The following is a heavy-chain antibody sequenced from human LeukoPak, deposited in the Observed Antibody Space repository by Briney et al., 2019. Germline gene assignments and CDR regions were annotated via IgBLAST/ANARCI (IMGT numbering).Heavy chain of an antibody. CDR1: GGTFSSYA. V-gene: IGHV1-69*04. D-gene: IGHD2-2*01. CDR3: ARDCSSTSCYRGSGYHFDY. J-gene: IGHJ4*02. CDR2: IIPILGIA. Sequence: SVKVSCKASGGTFSSYAISWVRQAPGQGLEWMGRIIPILGIANYAQKFQGRVTITADKSTSTAYMELSSLRSEDTAVYYCARDCSSTSCYRGSGYHFDYWGQGTLVTVSS.